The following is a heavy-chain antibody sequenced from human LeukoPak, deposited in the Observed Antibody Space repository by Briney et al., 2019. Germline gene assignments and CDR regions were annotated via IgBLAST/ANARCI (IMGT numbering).Heavy chain of an antibody. D-gene: IGHD2-15*01. J-gene: IGHJ4*02. CDR1: GFTLSSYA. CDR2: ISGTDGST. Sequence: GGSLRLSCAASGFTLSSYAMSWVRQAPGKGLEWVSTISGTDGSTYYADSVKGRFTISRDNSKNTLYLQMDSLRAEDTAVYYCLVYCSGGTCSLGYYWGQGTLVTVPS. CDR3: LVYCSGGTCSLGYY. V-gene: IGHV3-23*01.